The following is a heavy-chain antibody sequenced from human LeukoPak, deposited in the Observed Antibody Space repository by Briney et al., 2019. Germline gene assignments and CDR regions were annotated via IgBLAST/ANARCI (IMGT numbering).Heavy chain of an antibody. J-gene: IGHJ6*02. V-gene: IGHV5-51*01. D-gene: IGHD2-2*01. CDR3: ARRDGYCSSTSCYADYYYGMDV. CDR2: IYPGDSDT. CDR1: GYTFTSYW. Sequence: GESLKISCKGSGYTFTSYWIGWVRQLPGKGLEGMGIIYPGDSDTTYSPPFQGQVTISADKSISTAYLQWSSLKASDTAMYYCARRDGYCSSTSCYADYYYGMDVWGQGTTVTVSS.